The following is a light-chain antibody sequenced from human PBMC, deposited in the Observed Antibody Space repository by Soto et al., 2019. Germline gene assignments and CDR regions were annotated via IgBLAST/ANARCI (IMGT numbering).Light chain of an antibody. J-gene: IGLJ1*01. CDR2: MNN. CDR1: SSNIGSNY. CDR3: AAWDDSLSALYV. Sequence: QSVLTQPPSASGTPGQRVTISCSGSSSNIGSNYVYWYQQLPGTAPKLLIYMNNQRPSGVPDLFSGSKSGTSASLAISGLRSEDEADYYCAAWDDSLSALYVFGTGPNVTV. V-gene: IGLV1-47*01.